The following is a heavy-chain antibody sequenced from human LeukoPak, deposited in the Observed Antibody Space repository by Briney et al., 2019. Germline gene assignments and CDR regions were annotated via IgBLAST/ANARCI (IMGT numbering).Heavy chain of an antibody. Sequence: SETLSLTCTVSGGSISSYYWSWIRQPPGKGLEWIGCIYYSGSTNYNPSLKSRVTISVDTSKNQFSLKLSSVTAADTAVYYCARAFSSRGYDFWSGYYNYYYGMDVWGQGTTVTVSS. CDR2: IYYSGST. CDR3: ARAFSSRGYDFWSGYYNYYYGMDV. D-gene: IGHD3-3*01. J-gene: IGHJ6*02. CDR1: GGSISSYY. V-gene: IGHV4-59*01.